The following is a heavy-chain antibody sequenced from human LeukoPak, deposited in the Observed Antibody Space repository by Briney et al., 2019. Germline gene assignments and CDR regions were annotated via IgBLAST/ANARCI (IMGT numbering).Heavy chain of an antibody. D-gene: IGHD5-12*01. V-gene: IGHV4-38-2*02. CDR1: GYSISSGYY. Sequence: SETLSLTCTVSGYSISSGYYWGWIRQPPGKGLEWIGYIYYSGSTYYNPSLKSRVTISVDTSKNQFSLRLSSVTAADTAVYYCARAALDIVGVDYWGQGTLVTVSS. J-gene: IGHJ4*02. CDR2: IYYSGST. CDR3: ARAALDIVGVDY.